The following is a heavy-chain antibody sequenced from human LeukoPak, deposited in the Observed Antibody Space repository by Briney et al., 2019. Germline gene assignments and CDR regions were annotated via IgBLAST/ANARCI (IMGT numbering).Heavy chain of an antibody. CDR3: ARIGDYGDYGYFGY. D-gene: IGHD4-17*01. CDR2: IIPIFGTA. Sequence: GASVKVSCKASGGTFSSYAISWVRQAPGQGLEWMGGIIPIFGTANYAQKFQGRVTITADESTSTAYMELSSLRSEDTAVYYCARIGDYGDYGYFGYWGQGTLVTVSS. J-gene: IGHJ4*02. V-gene: IGHV1-69*13. CDR1: GGTFSSYA.